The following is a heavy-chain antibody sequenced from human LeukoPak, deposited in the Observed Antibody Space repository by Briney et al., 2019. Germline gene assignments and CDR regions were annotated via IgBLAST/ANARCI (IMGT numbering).Heavy chain of an antibody. Sequence: ASVKVSCKASGYTFTSYAMHWVRQAPGQRLEWMGWINAGNGNTKYSQKFQGRVTITRGTSASTAYMELSSLRYEDTAVYYCASDYGSGSYPLYYFDYWGQGTLVTVSS. J-gene: IGHJ4*02. CDR3: ASDYGSGSYPLYYFDY. D-gene: IGHD3-10*01. V-gene: IGHV1-3*01. CDR1: GYTFTSYA. CDR2: INAGNGNT.